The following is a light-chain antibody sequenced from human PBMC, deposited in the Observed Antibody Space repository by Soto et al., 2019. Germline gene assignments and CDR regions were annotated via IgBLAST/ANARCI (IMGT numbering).Light chain of an antibody. V-gene: IGKV1-5*01. CDR2: DAS. CDR1: QSVTSW. Sequence: DIQMTQSPSTLSASVGDRVTITCRASQSVTSWLAWYQQKPGKAPKLLIYDASSLESGVPSRFSGRGSGTEFTLTISSLQPDDFATYYCHQYNSYSPTFGGGTKADIK. J-gene: IGKJ4*01. CDR3: HQYNSYSPT.